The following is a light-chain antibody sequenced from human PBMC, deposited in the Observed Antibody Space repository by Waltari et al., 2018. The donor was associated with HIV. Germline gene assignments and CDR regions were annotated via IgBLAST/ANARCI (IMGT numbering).Light chain of an antibody. CDR2: SNS. Sequence: QSLLTQPPSASGTPGQRIIISCSGSTSNIGTNNVNWYQQLPGTTPRLLMHSNSHRPSGVPYRFSGSRSGTSASLASSGLQSEDEADYYCSAWDASLGAWMFGGGTKLTVL. CDR1: TSNIGTNN. V-gene: IGLV1-44*01. CDR3: SAWDASLGAWM. J-gene: IGLJ3*02.